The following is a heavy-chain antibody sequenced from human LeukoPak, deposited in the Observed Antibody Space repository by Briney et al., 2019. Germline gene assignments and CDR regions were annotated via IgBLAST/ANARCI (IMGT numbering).Heavy chain of an antibody. CDR2: INSDGSST. V-gene: IGHV3-74*01. CDR3: ARSSSWYQYYYDRSGYLFDY. D-gene: IGHD3-22*01. Sequence: GGSLRLSCAASGFTFSSYWMHWVRPAPGKGLVWVSRINSDGSSTSYADSVKGRFTISRDNATNTLYLEMNSLRAEDTAVYYCARSSSWYQYYYDRSGYLFDYWGQGTLVTVSS. J-gene: IGHJ4*02. CDR1: GFTFSSYW.